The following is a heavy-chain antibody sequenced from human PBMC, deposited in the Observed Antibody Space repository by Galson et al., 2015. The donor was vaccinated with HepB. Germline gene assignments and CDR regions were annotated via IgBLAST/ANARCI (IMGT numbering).Heavy chain of an antibody. CDR3: TTVGGSGWYGYSDAFDI. J-gene: IGHJ3*02. CDR1: GFTFSNAW. V-gene: IGHV3-15*07. D-gene: IGHD6-19*01. Sequence: SLRLSCAASGFTFSNAWMNWVRQAPGKGLEWVGRIKSKTDGGTTDYAAPVKGRFTISRDDSKNTLYLQMNSLNTEDTAVYYCTTVGGSGWYGYSDAFDIWGQGTMVTVSS. CDR2: IKSKTDGGTT.